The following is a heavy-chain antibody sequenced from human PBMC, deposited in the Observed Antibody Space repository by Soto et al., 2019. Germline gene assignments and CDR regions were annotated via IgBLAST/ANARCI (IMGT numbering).Heavy chain of an antibody. J-gene: IGHJ4*02. CDR3: ASRRGAAAGMDY. CDR2: ISSSSSYI. CDR1: GFTFSDYA. V-gene: IGHV3-21*01. D-gene: IGHD6-13*01. Sequence: EVQLLESGGDLVQPGGSLRLSCTASGFTFSDYAMNWVRQAPGKGLEWVSTISSSSSYIYYADSVKGRFTISRDNAKNSLYLQMNSLRAEDTAVYYCASRRGAAAGMDYWGQGTLVTVSS.